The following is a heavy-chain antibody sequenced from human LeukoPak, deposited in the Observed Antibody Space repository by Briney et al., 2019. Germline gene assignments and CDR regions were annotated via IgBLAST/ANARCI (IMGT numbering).Heavy chain of an antibody. CDR1: GFTVSSNY. J-gene: IGHJ4*02. CDR2: IYSGGST. Sequence: AGSLRLSCAASGFTVSSNYMSWVRQAPGQGLEWVSVIYSGGSTYYADSVKGRFTISRDNSKNTLYLQMNSLRAEDTAVYYCARDVGYYYDSSGYYRYWGQGTLVTVSS. D-gene: IGHD3-22*01. V-gene: IGHV3-66*01. CDR3: ARDVGYYYDSSGYYRY.